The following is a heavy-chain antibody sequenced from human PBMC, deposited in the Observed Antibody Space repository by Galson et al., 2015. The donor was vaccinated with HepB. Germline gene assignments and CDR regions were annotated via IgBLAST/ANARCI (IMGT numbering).Heavy chain of an antibody. J-gene: IGHJ6*02. CDR2: IKQDGSEK. D-gene: IGHD1-26*01. CDR3: ATSFSHYVGDGMDV. Sequence: SLRLSCAASGFTFSSYWMSWVRQAPGKGLEWVANIKQDGSEKYYVDSVKGRFTISRDNAKNSLYLHMNSLRAEDTAVYYCATSFSHYVGDGMDVWGQGTTVTVSS. CDR1: GFTFSSYW. V-gene: IGHV3-7*03.